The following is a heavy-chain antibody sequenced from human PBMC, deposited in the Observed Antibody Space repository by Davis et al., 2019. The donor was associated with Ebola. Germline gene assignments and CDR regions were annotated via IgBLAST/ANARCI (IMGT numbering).Heavy chain of an antibody. J-gene: IGHJ4*02. CDR1: GFTFSSYW. V-gene: IGHV3-74*01. CDR3: ATLPGYY. Sequence: PGGSLRLSCAASGFTFSSYWMHWVRQAPGKGLVWVSRVNPDESNTNYADSVKGRFTISRDNAKNTLYLQMNNLRVEDTAVYYCATLPGYYWGQGTLVTVSS. D-gene: IGHD1-26*01. CDR2: VNPDESNT.